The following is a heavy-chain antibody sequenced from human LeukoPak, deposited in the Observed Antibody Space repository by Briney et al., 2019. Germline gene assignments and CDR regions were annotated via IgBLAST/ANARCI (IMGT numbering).Heavy chain of an antibody. CDR3: ARDAVDTANAV. CDR1: GFSSSSYW. J-gene: IGHJ6*02. D-gene: IGHD5-18*01. V-gene: IGHV3-74*01. CDR2: INGDGSIT. Sequence: GGSLRLSCAASGFSSSSYWMSWVRQPPGKGLVWVSRINGDGSITSYADSVKGRFTISRDNAKNTLYLQMNSLRAEDTAVYYCARDAVDTANAVWGQGTTVTVSS.